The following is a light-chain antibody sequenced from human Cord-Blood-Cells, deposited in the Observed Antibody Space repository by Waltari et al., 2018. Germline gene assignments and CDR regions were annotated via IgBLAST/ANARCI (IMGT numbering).Light chain of an antibody. J-gene: IGKJ2*01. CDR2: CAS. CDR3: QQYYSTPQT. CDR1: KSVLYSSNHKNY. V-gene: IGKV4-1*01. Sequence: DIVMTQSPDSLAVSLGEGATINCKSGKSVLYSSNHKNYLDWYQQKPGQPPKLLIYCASTRESGVPDRFSGSGSGTDFTLTISSLQAEDVAVYYCQQYYSTPQTFGQGTKLEIK.